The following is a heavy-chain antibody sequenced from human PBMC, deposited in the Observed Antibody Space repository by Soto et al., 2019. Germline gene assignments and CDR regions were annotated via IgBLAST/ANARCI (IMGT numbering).Heavy chain of an antibody. V-gene: IGHV3-23*01. Sequence: EVQLLESGGGLVQPGGSLRLSCAASGFTFSSYAMSWVRQAPGKGLEWVSAISGSGGSTYYGDTVKGRFTISRDNSKNTLYLQMNSLRAEDTAVYYSAKDSADPYDYIWGSYRYTADYWGQGTLVTVSS. J-gene: IGHJ4*02. CDR3: AKDSADPYDYIWGSYRYTADY. CDR1: GFTFSSYA. D-gene: IGHD3-16*02. CDR2: ISGSGGST.